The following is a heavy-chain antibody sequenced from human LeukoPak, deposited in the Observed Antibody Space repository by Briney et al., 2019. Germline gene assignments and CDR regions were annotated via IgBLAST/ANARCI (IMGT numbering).Heavy chain of an antibody. V-gene: IGHV4-34*01. J-gene: IGHJ6*02. CDR1: GGSFSGYY. CDR3: ARGARLWFGELLQPRYYYGMDV. Sequence: SETLSLTCAVYGGSFSGYYWSWIRQPPGKGLEWIGEINHSGSTNYNPSLKRRVTISVDTSKNQFSLKLSSVTAADTAVYYCARGARLWFGELLQPRYYYGMDVWGQGTTVTVSS. D-gene: IGHD3-10*01. CDR2: INHSGST.